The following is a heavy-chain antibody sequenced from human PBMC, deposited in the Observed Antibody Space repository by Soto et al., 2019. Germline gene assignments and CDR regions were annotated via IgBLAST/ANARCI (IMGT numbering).Heavy chain of an antibody. Sequence: EVQLVESGGGLVQPGGSQRLSCAVSGLTVSNTLMSWVRQAPGKGVEWVSNVYRDGTTYYSDSVKGRFTISTDNVRNTLYLQMDSLRAEDTAVYYCASRPPGPCTATSCPFDYWGQGTLVTVSS. CDR3: ASRPPGPCTATSCPFDY. CDR1: GLTVSNTL. V-gene: IGHV3-66*01. CDR2: VYRDGTT. D-gene: IGHD2-2*01. J-gene: IGHJ4*02.